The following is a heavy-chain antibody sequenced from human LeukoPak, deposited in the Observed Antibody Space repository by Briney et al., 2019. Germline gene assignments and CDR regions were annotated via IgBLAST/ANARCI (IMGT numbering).Heavy chain of an antibody. CDR3: ARHEIAIVVVGGAFDI. D-gene: IGHD2-15*01. CDR1: GGSISSSSYY. V-gene: IGHV4-39*01. J-gene: IGHJ3*02. CDR2: IYYSGST. Sequence: SETLSLTCTVSGGSISSSSYYWGWIRQPPGKGLEWIGSIYYSGSTYYNPSLKSRVTISVDTSKNQFSLKLSSVTAADTAVYYCARHEIAIVVVGGAFDIWGQGTMVNVSS.